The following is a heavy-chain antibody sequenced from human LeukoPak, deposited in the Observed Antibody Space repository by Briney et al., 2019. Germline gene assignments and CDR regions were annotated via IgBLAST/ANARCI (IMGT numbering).Heavy chain of an antibody. CDR3: ARQIGTSVAGIFWFDP. V-gene: IGHV4-39*07. J-gene: IGHJ5*02. Sequence: SETLSLTCTVSGGSISSSSYYWGWIRQPPGKGLEWIGSIYYSGSTYYNPSLKSRVTISVDTSKNQFSLKLSSVTAADTAVYYCARQIGTSVAGIFWFDPWGQGTLVTVSS. CDR1: GGSISSSSYY. CDR2: IYYSGST. D-gene: IGHD6-19*01.